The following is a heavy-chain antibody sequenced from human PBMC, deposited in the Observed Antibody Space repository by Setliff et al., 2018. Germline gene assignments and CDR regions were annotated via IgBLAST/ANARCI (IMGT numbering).Heavy chain of an antibody. CDR1: GGSISSYY. D-gene: IGHD4-4*01. CDR2: IYYSGST. Sequence: SETLSLTCTVSGGSISSYYWSWIRQPPGKGLEWIGYIYYSGSTDYNPTLKSRVTISVGTSKNQFSLKLSSVTAADTAVYYCARGGNDYKWGAFDIWGQGTMVTVSS. J-gene: IGHJ3*02. CDR3: ARGGNDYKWGAFDI. V-gene: IGHV4-59*01.